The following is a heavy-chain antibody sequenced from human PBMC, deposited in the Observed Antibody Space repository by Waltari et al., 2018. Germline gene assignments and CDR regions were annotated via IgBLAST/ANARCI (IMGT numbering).Heavy chain of an antibody. V-gene: IGHV1-8*02. Sequence: QVQLVQSGAELMKPGASVKVSCKASGNTFTTYALTWVRQATGQGLEWMGWMNPNSGDTGYAQKFQGRVTMTRDTSISTAYMELSSLRSEDTAVYYCARGDGYNSPFDYWGQGTLVTVSS. CDR2: MNPNSGDT. CDR1: GNTFTTYA. D-gene: IGHD5-12*01. J-gene: IGHJ4*02. CDR3: ARGDGYNSPFDY.